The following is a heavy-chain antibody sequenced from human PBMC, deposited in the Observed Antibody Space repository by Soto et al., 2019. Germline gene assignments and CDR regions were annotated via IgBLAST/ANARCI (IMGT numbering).Heavy chain of an antibody. V-gene: IGHV1-18*01. CDR1: GYTFTSYG. D-gene: IGHD7-27*01. CDR2: INGDNGGT. CDR3: ARRTLGSAIGVGDY. Sequence: ASVKVSCKTAGYTFTSYGITWVRQAPGQGLEWMGYINGDNGGTNSAQRLQGRVTVTADTSTSTAYMELRSLTSDDTAIYYCARRTLGSAIGVGDYWGQGTLVSVSS. J-gene: IGHJ4*02.